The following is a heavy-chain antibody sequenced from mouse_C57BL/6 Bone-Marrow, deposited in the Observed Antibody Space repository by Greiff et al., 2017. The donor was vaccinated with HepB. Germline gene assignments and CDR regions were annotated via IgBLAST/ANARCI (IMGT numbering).Heavy chain of an antibody. CDR2: INPYNGGT. D-gene: IGHD2-2*01. CDR1: GYTFTDYY. Sequence: VQLQQSGPVLVKPGASVKMSCKASGYTFTDYYMNLVKQSHGKSLEWIGVINPYNGGTSYNQKFKGKATLTVDKSSSTAYMELNSLTSEDSAVYYCARRGLRRDYAMDYWGQGTSVTVSS. CDR3: ARRGLRRDYAMDY. V-gene: IGHV1-19*01. J-gene: IGHJ4*01.